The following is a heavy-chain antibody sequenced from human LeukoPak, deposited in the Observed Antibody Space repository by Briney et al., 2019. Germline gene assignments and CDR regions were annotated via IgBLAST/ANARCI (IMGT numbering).Heavy chain of an antibody. V-gene: IGHV4-59*01. D-gene: IGHD6-13*01. CDR1: DGSISSYY. CDR2: IYYSGST. J-gene: IGHJ5*02. Sequence: PSETLSLTCTVSDGSISSYYWSWIRQPPGKGLEWNGYIYYSGSTNNNPSLKSRVSTSVDTSKNQFSLKLSSVTAADTAVYYCARDDQQPGRFDPWGQGTLVTVSS. CDR3: ARDDQQPGRFDP.